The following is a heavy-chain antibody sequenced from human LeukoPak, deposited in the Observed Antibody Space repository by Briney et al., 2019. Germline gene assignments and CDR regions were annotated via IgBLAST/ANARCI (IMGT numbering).Heavy chain of an antibody. CDR1: GFTFRSYA. Sequence: PGGSLRLSCAASGFTFRSYAMHWVRQAPGKGLEWVAFMSYDGSDKYYADSVKGRFTISRDNSKNTLYLQMNSLRAEDTAVYYCAKDEPGSYSPSDYWGQGTLVIVPS. CDR3: AKDEPGSYSPSDY. J-gene: IGHJ4*02. D-gene: IGHD3-10*01. CDR2: MSYDGSDK. V-gene: IGHV3-30*18.